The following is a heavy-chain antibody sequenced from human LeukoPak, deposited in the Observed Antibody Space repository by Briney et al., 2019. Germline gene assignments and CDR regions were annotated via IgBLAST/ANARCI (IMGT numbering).Heavy chain of an antibody. CDR1: GGSFSGYY. CDR3: ASRGTNGEQYYYYGMDV. D-gene: IGHD2-8*01. J-gene: IGHJ6*02. Sequence: SETLSLTCAVYGGSFSGYYWSWIRQPPGKGLERIGEINHSGSTNYNPSLKSRVTISVDTSKNQFSLKLTSVTAADTAVYYCASRGTNGEQYYYYGMDVWGQGTTVTVSS. CDR2: INHSGST. V-gene: IGHV4-34*01.